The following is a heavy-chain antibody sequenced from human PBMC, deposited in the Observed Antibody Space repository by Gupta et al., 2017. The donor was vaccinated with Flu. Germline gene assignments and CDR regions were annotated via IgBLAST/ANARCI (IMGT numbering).Heavy chain of an antibody. V-gene: IGHV3-11*01. J-gene: IGHJ4*02. Sequence: QVQLVESGGGLVKPGGSLRLSCAASGFTFSDYYMSWIRQAPGKGLEWVSYISSSGSTIYYADAVKGRFTISRDNAKNSLYLQMNRMRAEDTAVYYFARDRIGYSYFFDYWGQGTLVTVSS. CDR1: GFTFSDYY. D-gene: IGHD5-18*01. CDR3: ARDRIGYSYFFDY. CDR2: ISSSGSTI.